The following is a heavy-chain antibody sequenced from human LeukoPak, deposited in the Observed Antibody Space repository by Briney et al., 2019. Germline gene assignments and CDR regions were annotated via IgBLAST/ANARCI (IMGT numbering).Heavy chain of an antibody. J-gene: IGHJ4*02. CDR3: ARPRRIVDSYFDY. Sequence: GESLKISCKGSGYSFTNYWIAWVRQMPGKGLEWMGIIYPGDSDTRYSPSFQGQVTISADKSISIAYLQWSSLKASDTAMYYCARPRRIVDSYFDYWGQGTRVTVSS. V-gene: IGHV5-51*01. CDR1: GYSFTNYW. CDR2: IYPGDSDT. D-gene: IGHD2-21*01.